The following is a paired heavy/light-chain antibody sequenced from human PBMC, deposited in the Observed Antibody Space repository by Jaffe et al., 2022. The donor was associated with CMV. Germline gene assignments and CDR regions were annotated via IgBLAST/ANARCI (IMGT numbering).Heavy chain of an antibody. Sequence: EVQLVESGGGLLQPGGSLRLSCAASGFTFSTYAMSWVRQAPGKGLEWVSAITGSGGETYYADSVRGRFTISRDNSKNILFLQMNSLTAEDSAIYYCAKDQSPMMTPPADFDYWGQGTVVTVSS. CDR3: AKDQSPMMTPPADFDY. J-gene: IGHJ4*02. CDR2: ITGSGGET. CDR1: GFTFSTYA. V-gene: IGHV3-23*04. D-gene: IGHD6-25*01.
Light chain of an antibody. CDR3: QQSSNWPPVT. Sequence: EIVLTQSPATLSLSPGETATLSCRASQNIGTYLAWYQHTPGQAPRLVIYDASNRATGIPGRFRGSGSGTDFALTISSLQPEDFAVYYCQQSSNWPPVTFGGGTKVEIK. J-gene: IGKJ4*01. CDR1: QNIGTY. V-gene: IGKV3-11*01. CDR2: DAS.